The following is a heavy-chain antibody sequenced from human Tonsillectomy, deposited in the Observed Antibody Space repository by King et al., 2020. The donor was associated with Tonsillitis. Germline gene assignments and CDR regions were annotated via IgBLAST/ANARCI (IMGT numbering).Heavy chain of an antibody. Sequence: VQLVESGGGVVQPGGSLRLSCAAAGFIFSDYSMHCVRQAPGKGLEWVAFIRFDGSKQMYAASVKGRFTISRDNSKNTLYVQMRSLEPDDTAIYYCAKALRDYHDSSGYYYAFDIWGQGTAVTVSS. D-gene: IGHD3-22*01. CDR2: IRFDGSKQ. J-gene: IGHJ3*02. CDR3: AKALRDYHDSSGYYYAFDI. V-gene: IGHV3-30*02. CDR1: GFIFSDYS.